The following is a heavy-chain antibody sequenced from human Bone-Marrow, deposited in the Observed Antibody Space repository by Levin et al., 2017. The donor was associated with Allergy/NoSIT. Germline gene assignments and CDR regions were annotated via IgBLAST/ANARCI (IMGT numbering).Heavy chain of an antibody. Sequence: GGSLRLSCAASGFTFSSYAMHWVRQAPGKGLEWVAVISYDGSNKYYADSVKGRFTISRDNSKNTLYLQMNSLRAEDTAVYYCARDAHWGVTMEGDYYYYYGMDVWGQGTTVTVSS. CDR1: GFTFSSYA. CDR3: ARDAHWGVTMEGDYYYYYGMDV. V-gene: IGHV3-30*04. D-gene: IGHD7-27*01. CDR2: ISYDGSNK. J-gene: IGHJ6*02.